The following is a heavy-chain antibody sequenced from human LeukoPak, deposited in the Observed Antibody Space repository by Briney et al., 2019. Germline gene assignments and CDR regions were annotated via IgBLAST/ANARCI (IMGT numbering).Heavy chain of an antibody. CDR3: ARGYLVRGVLPFDY. J-gene: IGHJ4*02. CDR2: INPNSGGT. V-gene: IGHV1-2*02. D-gene: IGHD3-10*01. Sequence: ASVKVSCKASGYTFTSYYMHWVRQAPGQGLEWMGWINPNSGGTNYAQKFQGRVTMTRDTSISTAYVELSRLRSDDTAVYYCARGYLVRGVLPFDYWGQGTLVTVSS. CDR1: GYTFTSYY.